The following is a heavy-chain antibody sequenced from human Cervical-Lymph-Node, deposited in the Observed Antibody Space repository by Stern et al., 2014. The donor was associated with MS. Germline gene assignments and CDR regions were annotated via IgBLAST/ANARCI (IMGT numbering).Heavy chain of an antibody. J-gene: IGHJ4*02. D-gene: IGHD6-6*01. CDR2: INGDGSST. CDR3: ARDPEYTTSH. CDR1: GFTFSSPW. V-gene: IGHV3-74*01. Sequence: EVQLVESGGGLFQPGGSLRLSCAASGFTFSSPWMHWVRQAPGKGLVWVSRINGDGSSTGYADFVKGRFTISRDNAKNTLYLQMNSLRAEDTAVYYCARDPEYTTSHWGQGALVTVSS.